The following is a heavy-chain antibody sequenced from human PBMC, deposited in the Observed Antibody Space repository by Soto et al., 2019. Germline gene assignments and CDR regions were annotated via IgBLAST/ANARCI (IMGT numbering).Heavy chain of an antibody. Sequence: QVQLVESGGGVVQPGRSLRLSCAASGFTFSNYAMHWVRQAPGKGLEWVAVISYDGSNKYYADSVKGRFTISRDNSKNTLYLQMNSLRAEDTAVYYCARMGYYDSSGYYLGAFDIWGQGTMVTVSS. CDR3: ARMGYYDSSGYYLGAFDI. CDR1: GFTFSNYA. D-gene: IGHD3-22*01. CDR2: ISYDGSNK. V-gene: IGHV3-30-3*01. J-gene: IGHJ3*02.